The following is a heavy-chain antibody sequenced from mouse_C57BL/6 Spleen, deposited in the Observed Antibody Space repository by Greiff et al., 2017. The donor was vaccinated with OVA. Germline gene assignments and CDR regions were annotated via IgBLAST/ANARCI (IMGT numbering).Heavy chain of an antibody. V-gene: IGHV5-15*01. J-gene: IGHJ2*01. D-gene: IGHD2-5*01. Sequence: DVKLVESGGGLVQPGGSLKLSCAASGFTFSDYGMAWVRQAPRKGPEWVAFISNLAYSIYYADTVTGRFTISRENAKNTLYLEMSSLRSEDTAMYYCARQNSNSYYFDYWGQGTTLTVSS. CDR2: ISNLAYSI. CDR3: ARQNSNSYYFDY. CDR1: GFTFSDYG.